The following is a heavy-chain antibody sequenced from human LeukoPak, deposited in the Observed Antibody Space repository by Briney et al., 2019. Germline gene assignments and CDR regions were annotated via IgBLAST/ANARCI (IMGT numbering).Heavy chain of an antibody. CDR1: GFIVSSNY. CDR2: ISSRSSAT. CDR3: ASGNYGGTGA. Sequence: HPGGSLRLSCAASGFIVSSNYMSWVRQPPGKGLEWVSYISSRSSATYYADSVKGRFTISRDNAKNSLYLQMNSLRAEDTAVYFCASGNYGGTGAWGQGTLVTVSS. D-gene: IGHD4-23*01. V-gene: IGHV3-48*01. J-gene: IGHJ5*02.